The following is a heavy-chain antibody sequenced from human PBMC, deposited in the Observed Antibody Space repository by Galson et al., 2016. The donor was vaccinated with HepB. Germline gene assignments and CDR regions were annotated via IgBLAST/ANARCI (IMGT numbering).Heavy chain of an antibody. CDR1: GYTFTDHA. J-gene: IGHJ3*02. CDR2: IHAYNGNT. Sequence: SVKVSCKASGYTFTDHAMHWVRQAPGQRLEWMGWIHAYNGNTKYSQKFQGRVTFTRDRSANTAYMELSTLRSEDTAVYYGAREIYSVVVGDALDIGGQGTMVTVSS. V-gene: IGHV1-3*01. CDR3: AREIYSVVVGDALDI. D-gene: IGHD2-21*01.